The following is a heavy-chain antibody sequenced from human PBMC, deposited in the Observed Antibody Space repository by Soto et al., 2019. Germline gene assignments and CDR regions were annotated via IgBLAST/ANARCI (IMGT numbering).Heavy chain of an antibody. Sequence: PGESLKISCQGSGYSFTAHWIGWVRQMPGKGLEWMGIIYPGDSDTRYSPSFQGQVTISADKSINTAYLQWSSLKASDTAMYYCARRMEAGFYYGMDGWGQGTTVTVSS. D-gene: IGHD1-1*01. V-gene: IGHV5-51*01. CDR2: IYPGDSDT. CDR3: ARRMEAGFYYGMDG. J-gene: IGHJ6*02. CDR1: GYSFTAHW.